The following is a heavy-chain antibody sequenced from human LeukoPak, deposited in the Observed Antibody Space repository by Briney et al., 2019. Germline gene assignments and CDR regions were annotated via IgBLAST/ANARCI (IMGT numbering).Heavy chain of an antibody. D-gene: IGHD3-3*01. V-gene: IGHV3-23*01. CDR1: GFTFSSYA. J-gene: IGHJ4*02. CDR3: AKDGAPSYYDFWSGYDY. Sequence: GGSLRLSCAASGFTFSSYAMSWVRQAPGKGLEWVSAISGSGGSTYYADSVKSRFTISRDNSKNTLYLQMNSLRAEDTAVCYCAKDGAPSYYDFWSGYDYWGQGTLVTVSS. CDR2: ISGSGGST.